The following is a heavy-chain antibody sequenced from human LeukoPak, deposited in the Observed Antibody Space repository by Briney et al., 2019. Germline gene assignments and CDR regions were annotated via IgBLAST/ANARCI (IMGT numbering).Heavy chain of an antibody. V-gene: IGHV3-30*18. CDR1: GFTFSDYG. J-gene: IGHJ4*02. Sequence: GRSLKLSCEACGFTFSDYGMHCVRQAPGKGLEWVAVVSADQSHKEYADSVKGRVTISRDNSRNTLYLQLNSPRNEDTAVYYCPKGGVSDIGSWYGDYFDYWGQGTLVTVSS. D-gene: IGHD6-13*01. CDR3: PKGGVSDIGSWYGDYFDY. CDR2: VSADQSHK.